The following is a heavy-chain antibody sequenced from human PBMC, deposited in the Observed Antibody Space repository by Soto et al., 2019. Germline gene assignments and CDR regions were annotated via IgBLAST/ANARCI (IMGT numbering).Heavy chain of an antibody. CDR2: INPSGGST. J-gene: IGHJ3*02. D-gene: IGHD3-22*01. CDR3: ARDRYDSSGYYHDAFDI. CDR1: GYTFTSYY. V-gene: IGHV1-46*01. Sequence: ASVKVSRKASGYTFTSYYMHWVRQAPGQGLEWMGKINPSGGSTSYAQKFQGRVTMTRDTSTSTVYMELSSLRSEDTAVYYCARDRYDSSGYYHDAFDIWGQGTMVTVSS.